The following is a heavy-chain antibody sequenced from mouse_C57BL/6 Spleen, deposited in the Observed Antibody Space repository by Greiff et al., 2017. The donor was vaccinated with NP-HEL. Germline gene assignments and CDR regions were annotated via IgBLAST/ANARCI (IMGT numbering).Heavy chain of an antibody. V-gene: IGHV1-64*01. CDR3: ARSNYYGSSYGGDY. CDR2: IHPNSGST. Sequence: QVQLQQPGAELVKPGASVKLSCKASGYTFTSYWIHWVKQRPGQGLEWIGMIHPNSGSTNYNEKFKSKATLTVDKSSSTAYMQLSSLTSEDSAVDYGARSNYYGSSYGGDYWGQGTTLTVSS. J-gene: IGHJ2*01. CDR1: GYTFTSYW. D-gene: IGHD1-1*01.